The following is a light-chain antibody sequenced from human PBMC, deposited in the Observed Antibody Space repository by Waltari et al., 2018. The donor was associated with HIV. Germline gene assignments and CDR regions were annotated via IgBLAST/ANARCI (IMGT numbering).Light chain of an antibody. Sequence: EIVLTQSPATLSLSSGERATLSCRASQSDGTYLAWYQQKPGKAPRLLIYDAANLATGSPARLSGSGSGTDFTLTISGLEPADFPFYFCQQRGAWPHTFGQGTKLEF. J-gene: IGKJ2*01. CDR1: QSDGTY. CDR2: DAA. CDR3: QQRGAWPHT. V-gene: IGKV3-11*01.